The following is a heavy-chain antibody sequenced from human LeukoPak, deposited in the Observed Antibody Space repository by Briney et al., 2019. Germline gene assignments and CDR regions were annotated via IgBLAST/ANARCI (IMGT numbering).Heavy chain of an antibody. CDR2: IYHSGST. Sequence: PSETLSLTCAVSGYSISSGYYWGWIRQPPGKGLEWIGSIYHSGSTYYNPSLKSRVTISVDTSKNQFSLKLSSVTAADTAVYYYARHATYYYDSSGYFDYWGQGTLVTVSS. CDR3: ARHATYYYDSSGYFDY. V-gene: IGHV4-38-2*01. J-gene: IGHJ4*02. D-gene: IGHD3-22*01. CDR1: GYSISSGYY.